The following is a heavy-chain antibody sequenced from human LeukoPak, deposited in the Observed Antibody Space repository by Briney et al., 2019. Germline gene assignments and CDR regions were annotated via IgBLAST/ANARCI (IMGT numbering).Heavy chain of an antibody. CDR1: GYSFTSYW. CDR3: ARGEYYYDSSGSRNWFDP. V-gene: IGHV5-10-1*01. D-gene: IGHD3-22*01. CDR2: IDPSDSYT. J-gene: IGHJ5*02. Sequence: GESLQISCKGSGYSFTSYWISWVRQMPGKGLEWMGRIDPSDSYTNYSPSFQGHVTISADKSISAAYLQWSSLKASDTAMYYCARGEYYYDSSGSRNWFDPWGQGTLVTVSS.